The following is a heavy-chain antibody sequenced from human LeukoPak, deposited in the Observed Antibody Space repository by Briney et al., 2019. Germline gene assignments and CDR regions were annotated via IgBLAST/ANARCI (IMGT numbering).Heavy chain of an antibody. J-gene: IGHJ3*02. CDR1: GYTFTGYY. D-gene: IGHD6-6*01. V-gene: IGHV1-2*02. CDR3: ARDRNSGSSLDI. Sequence: ASVKVSCKASGYTFTGYYIHWVRQAPGQGLEWMGWIYPYSGDTNYAQNFQGRVTMTRDTSISTAYMGLSSLKSGDTAVYYCARDRNSGSSLDIWGQGTMLTVSS. CDR2: IYPYSGDT.